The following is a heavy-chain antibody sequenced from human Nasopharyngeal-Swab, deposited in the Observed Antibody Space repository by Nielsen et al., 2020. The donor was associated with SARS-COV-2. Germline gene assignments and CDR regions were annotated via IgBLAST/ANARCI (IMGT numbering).Heavy chain of an antibody. CDR1: GGSISSSDYY. D-gene: IGHD2-15*01. CDR2: IYYTGST. CDR3: ARPQVAATPALGFQH. Sequence: SETLSLTCTVSGGSISSSDYYWGWIRQPPGKGLECIGSIYYTGSTYYSPSLKSRVTISVDTSKNQFSLRLSSVTAADTAVYYCARPQVAATPALGFQHWGQGTLVTVSS. J-gene: IGHJ1*01. V-gene: IGHV4-39*07.